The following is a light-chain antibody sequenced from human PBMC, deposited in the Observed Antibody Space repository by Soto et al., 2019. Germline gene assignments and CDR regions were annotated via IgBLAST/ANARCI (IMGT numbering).Light chain of an antibody. CDR3: QQSFTTPLT. CDR2: VAS. CDR1: QSIGRF. J-gene: IGKJ4*01. Sequence: DTQMTQSPSSLSASGGDRVTITGRASQSIGRFLNWHQQKPGKAPNVLINVASTLRSGVPSRFSDSGSGTDFNLTINSLQPEDFATYFCQQSFTTPLTFGGGTKVDIK. V-gene: IGKV1-39*01.